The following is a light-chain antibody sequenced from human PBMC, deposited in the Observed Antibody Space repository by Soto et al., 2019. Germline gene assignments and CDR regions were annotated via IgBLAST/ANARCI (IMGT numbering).Light chain of an antibody. CDR3: LQRSDWPPIT. J-gene: IGKJ5*01. V-gene: IGKV3-11*01. CDR2: DAS. CDR1: QSISSY. Sequence: EIVLTHSPDTLSLSPWDRATLSCRASQSISSYLAWYQQKPGQAPRLLIYDASNRATGIPARFSGGGSGTDFTLTISSLEPEDFAVYYCLQRSDWPPITFGQGTRLEIK.